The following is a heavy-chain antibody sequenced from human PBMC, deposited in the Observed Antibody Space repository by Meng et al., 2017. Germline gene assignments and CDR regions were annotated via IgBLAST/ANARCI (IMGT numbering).Heavy chain of an antibody. CDR3: ARDGHVGYFDY. CDR1: GGSITSSNW. CDR2: IYYSGST. V-gene: IGHV4-4*02. J-gene: IGHJ4*02. Sequence: GSLRLSCAVSGGSITSSNWWSWVRQSPKKGLEWIGYIYYSGSTNYNPSLKSRVTISVDTSKNQFSLKLSSVTAADTAVYYCARDGHVGYFDYWGQGTLVTFSS.